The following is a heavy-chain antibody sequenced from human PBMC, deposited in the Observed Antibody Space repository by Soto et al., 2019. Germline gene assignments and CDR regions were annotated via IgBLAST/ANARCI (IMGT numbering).Heavy chain of an antibody. CDR3: ARVFSGSYSDY. Sequence: QVQLQESGPGLVKPSGTLSLTCAVSGGSIRSNNWWSWVRQPPGKGLEWIGEIFHSGSTNYNPSLQTRVTISVDKSKTQFSLKLSSVTAADTAVYYCARVFSGSYSDYWGQGTLVTVSS. V-gene: IGHV4-4*02. J-gene: IGHJ4*02. D-gene: IGHD1-26*01. CDR1: GGSIRSNNW. CDR2: IFHSGST.